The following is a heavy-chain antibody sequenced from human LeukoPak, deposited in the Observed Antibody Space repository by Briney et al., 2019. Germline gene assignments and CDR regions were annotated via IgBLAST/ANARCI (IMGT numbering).Heavy chain of an antibody. Sequence: PGGSLRLSCAASGFTFSSYALSWVRQAPGKGLECVSSISGSGGSTFYADSVKGRFTISRDNSKNTLHLQLNSLRAEDTALYYCAKDRTSHRGIAEYFHHWGQGTLVTVSS. CDR3: AKDRTSHRGIAEYFHH. D-gene: IGHD2-8*01. CDR2: ISGSGGST. J-gene: IGHJ1*01. V-gene: IGHV3-23*01. CDR1: GFTFSSYA.